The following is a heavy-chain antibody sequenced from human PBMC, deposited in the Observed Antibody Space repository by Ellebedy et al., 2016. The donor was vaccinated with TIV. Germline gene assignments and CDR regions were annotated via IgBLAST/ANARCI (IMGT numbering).Heavy chain of an antibody. CDR1: GYNFPSYW. CDR2: IDPSDSYT. CDR3: ARHRSMVTSSDY. D-gene: IGHD2-21*02. V-gene: IGHV5-10-1*01. Sequence: GESLKISCKGSGYNFPSYWISWVRQMPGKGLEWMGNIDPSDSYTNYSPSSQGHVTISVDNSLSTAYLQWSSLKASDTAMYYCARHRSMVTSSDYWGQGTLVTVSS. J-gene: IGHJ4*02.